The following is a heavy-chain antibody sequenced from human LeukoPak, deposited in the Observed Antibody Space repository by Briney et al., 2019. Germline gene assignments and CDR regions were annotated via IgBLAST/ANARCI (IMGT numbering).Heavy chain of an antibody. Sequence: GGSLRLSCAASGFTFSTYAMSWVRQAPGKGLEWVSAISGSGGSTYYADSVKGRFTISRDNSKNTLYLQMNSLRAEDTAVYYCAKQSRCFGLNDYWGQGTLVTVSS. CDR2: ISGSGGST. J-gene: IGHJ4*02. D-gene: IGHD3-9*01. CDR1: GFTFSTYA. CDR3: AKQSRCFGLNDY. V-gene: IGHV3-23*01.